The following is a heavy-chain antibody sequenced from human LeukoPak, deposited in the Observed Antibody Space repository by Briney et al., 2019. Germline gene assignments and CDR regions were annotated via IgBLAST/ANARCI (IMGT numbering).Heavy chain of an antibody. CDR3: AQLAPYSPAYSQQ. CDR1: GVSITSYF. V-gene: IGHV4-59*01. J-gene: IGHJ1*01. Sequence: PSETLSFNCTVYGVSITSYFRAWIRQPQGKGLMGIGYIYHSGTTNYNPSLKGRVTIPVDTTKTQFSLRLTSVTAADTAVYFCAQLAPYSPAYSQQWGQGTLVTVSS. D-gene: IGHD2-15*01. CDR2: IYHSGTT.